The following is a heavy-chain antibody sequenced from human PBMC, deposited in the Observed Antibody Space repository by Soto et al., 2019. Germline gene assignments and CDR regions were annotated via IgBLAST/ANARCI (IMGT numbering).Heavy chain of an antibody. Sequence: GRLLPACDAPGPSFSGAWMSWVRQAPGKGPEWVALIVSKKDNGRIDYAAPVRGRFTISRDDSKSTVYLQMNSLEIEDTGVYYCTTIWTWDSGYDLDPWGQGTLVTVSS. CDR3: TTIWTWDSGYDLDP. J-gene: IGHJ5*02. CDR1: GPSFSGAW. D-gene: IGHD5-12*01. V-gene: IGHV3-15*04. CDR2: IVSKKDNGRI.